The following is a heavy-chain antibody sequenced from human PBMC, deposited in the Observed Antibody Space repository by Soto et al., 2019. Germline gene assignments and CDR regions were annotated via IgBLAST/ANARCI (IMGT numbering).Heavy chain of an antibody. J-gene: IGHJ4*02. CDR3: VRIEKYTITTFRFLVF. V-gene: IGHV2-26*01. CDR1: GLSLPNEKMG. D-gene: IGHD4-4*01. CDR2: IFSNDEK. Sequence: QVTLKESGPVLVKPTETLTLTCSVSGLSLPNEKMGVTWIRQAPGKPLEWLAHIFSNDEKSYKTSLKTRLTISQDISRSQVVLTMTDMDPVDTATYYCVRIEKYTITTFRFLVFWGPGILVTVSS.